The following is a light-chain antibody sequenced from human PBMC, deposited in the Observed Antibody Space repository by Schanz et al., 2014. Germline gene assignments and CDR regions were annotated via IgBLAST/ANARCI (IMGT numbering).Light chain of an antibody. J-gene: IGLJ3*02. CDR3: TSYTGSSTPWV. Sequence: QSALTQPASVSGSPGQSITISCTGTSSDVGGHDYVSWYQQHPGKAPKLMIYDVNNRPSGVSNRFSGSKSGNTASLTVSGLQAEDEADYYCTSYTGSSTPWVFGGGTKLTVL. CDR2: DVN. V-gene: IGLV2-14*01. CDR1: SSDVGGHDY.